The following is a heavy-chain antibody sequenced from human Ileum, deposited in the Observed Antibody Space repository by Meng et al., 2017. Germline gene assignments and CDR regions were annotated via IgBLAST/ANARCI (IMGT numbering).Heavy chain of an antibody. D-gene: IGHD3-3*01. CDR3: ASGSGSLDY. CDR2: TYYTSKWST. Sequence: QRQEAGAGLVKPAEPLSLPCAGSGGSVFSNIAGWNWIRQSPLRGLEWLGRTYYTSKWSTDYAVSVKTRISITPDTSKNQFSLQMNSVTPEDTAVYYCASGSGSLDYWGPGTLVTVSS. J-gene: IGHJ4*02. CDR1: GGSVFSNIAG. V-gene: IGHV6-1*01.